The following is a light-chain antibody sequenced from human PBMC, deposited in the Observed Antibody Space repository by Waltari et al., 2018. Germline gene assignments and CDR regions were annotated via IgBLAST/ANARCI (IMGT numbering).Light chain of an antibody. J-gene: IGKJ1*01. Sequence: EIVLTQSPGTASLSPGERATLSCRASQSVGSSSLAWYQQKPGQAPRRVIYRASRRATGIPDRFSGSGSGTDFSLTISRLEPEDFAVYYCQQHGTLPATFGQGTKVEIK. CDR3: QQHGTLPAT. V-gene: IGKV3-20*01. CDR1: QSVGSSS. CDR2: RAS.